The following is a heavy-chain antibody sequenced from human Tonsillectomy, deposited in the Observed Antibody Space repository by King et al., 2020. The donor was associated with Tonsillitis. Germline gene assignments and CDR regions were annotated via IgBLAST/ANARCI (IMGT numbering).Heavy chain of an antibody. CDR1: GGSISSYY. CDR3: ARGGRSSTSPYYYYYYMDV. V-gene: IGHV4-59*01. J-gene: IGHJ6*03. D-gene: IGHD2-2*01. CDR2: IYYSGST. Sequence: QLQESGPGLVKPSETLSLTCTVSGGSISSYYWSWIRQPPGKGLEWIGYIYYSGSTNYNPSLKSRVSISIDTSKNQFSLKLSSVTAADTAVYYCARGGRSSTSPYYYYYYMDVWGRGTTVTVSS.